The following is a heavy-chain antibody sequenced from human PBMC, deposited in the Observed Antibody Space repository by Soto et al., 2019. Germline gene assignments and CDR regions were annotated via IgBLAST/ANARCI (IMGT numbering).Heavy chain of an antibody. Sequence: EVQLVESGGGLVQPGGSLRLSCAASGFTFSSYEMNWVRQAPGKGLEWVSYISSSGSTIYYADSVKGRFTISRDNAKNSLYLQMNSLRAEDTAVYYCARVQKVVHAMDVWGQGTTVTVSS. D-gene: IGHD2-15*01. CDR2: ISSSGSTI. V-gene: IGHV3-48*03. CDR3: ARVQKVVHAMDV. J-gene: IGHJ6*02. CDR1: GFTFSSYE.